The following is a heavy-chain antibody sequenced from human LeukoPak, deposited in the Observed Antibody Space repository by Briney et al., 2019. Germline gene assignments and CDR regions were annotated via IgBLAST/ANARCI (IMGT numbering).Heavy chain of an antibody. CDR2: ISTDGSST. J-gene: IGHJ5*02. CDR1: GFTFSSYW. V-gene: IGHV3-74*01. CDR3: ARGFAGFDP. Sequence: GGSLRFSCAASGFTFSSYWMHWVRQAPGKGPVWVSRISTDGSSTSYADSVKGRFTISRDNAKNTLYLQMNSLRAEDTAVFYCARGFAGFDPWGQGTLVTVSS.